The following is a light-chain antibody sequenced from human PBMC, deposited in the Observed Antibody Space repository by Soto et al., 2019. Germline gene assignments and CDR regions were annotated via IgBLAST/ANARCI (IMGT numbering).Light chain of an antibody. CDR1: SNHVGGYSY. V-gene: IGLV2-11*01. CDR3: CSSAGSYSYV. J-gene: IGLJ1*01. Sequence: QYALTQPRSVSGSPGQSVTISCTGTSNHVGGYSYVSWYQQHPGKAPKLMIYDVSKRPSGVPDRFSGSKSGNTASLTISGLQAEDEADYYCCSSAGSYSYVFGTGTKLTVL. CDR2: DVS.